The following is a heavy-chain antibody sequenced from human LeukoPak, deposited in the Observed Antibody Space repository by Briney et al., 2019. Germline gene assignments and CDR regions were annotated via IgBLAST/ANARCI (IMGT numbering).Heavy chain of an antibody. D-gene: IGHD3-9*01. CDR2: ISSSSSTI. CDR1: GFTFSSYC. CDR3: ARGNILTGYYKGLTFDY. V-gene: IGHV3-48*01. J-gene: IGHJ4*02. Sequence: GGSLRLSCAASGFTFSSYCMNWVRQAPGKGLEWVSYISSSSSTIYYADSVKGRFTISRDNAKNSLYLQMNSLRAEDTAVYYCARGNILTGYYKGLTFDYWGQGTLVTVSS.